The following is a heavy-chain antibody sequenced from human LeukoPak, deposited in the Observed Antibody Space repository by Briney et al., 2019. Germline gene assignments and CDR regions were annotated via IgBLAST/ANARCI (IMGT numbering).Heavy chain of an antibody. D-gene: IGHD6-19*01. CDR2: IYYSGST. Sequence: SETLSLTCTVSGGSISSTSYYWGWIRQPPGKGLEWIGSIYYSGSTNYNPSLKGRVTISVDTSKNQFSLKLSSVTAADTAVYYCARGGSGWYDYWGQGTLVTVSS. V-gene: IGHV4-39*07. CDR1: GGSISSTSYY. CDR3: ARGGSGWYDY. J-gene: IGHJ4*02.